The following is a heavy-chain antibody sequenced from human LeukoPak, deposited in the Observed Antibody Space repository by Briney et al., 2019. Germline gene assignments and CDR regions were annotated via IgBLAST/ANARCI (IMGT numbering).Heavy chain of an antibody. CDR1: GFTFSSYA. D-gene: IGHD3-10*01. CDR2: ISGNGGST. V-gene: IGHV3-64D*06. J-gene: IGHJ4*02. CDR3: VKDTYGSGSYYNPGGYFDY. Sequence: GGSLRLSCSASGFTFSSYAMHWVRQAPGKGLEYVSAISGNGGSTYYADSVKGRLTISRDNSKNTLYLQMSSLRAEDTAVYYCVKDTYGSGSYYNPGGYFDYWGQGTLVTVSS.